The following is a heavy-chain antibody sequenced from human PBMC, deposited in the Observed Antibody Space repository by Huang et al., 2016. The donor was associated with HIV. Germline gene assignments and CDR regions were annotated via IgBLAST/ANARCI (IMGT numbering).Heavy chain of an antibody. J-gene: IGHJ4*02. D-gene: IGHD3-22*01. CDR1: GFTFSSYS. Sequence: EVQLVESGGGLVKPGGSLRLSCEVSGFTFSSYSMNWVRQAPGKGVEWVSSTSSRSSYMYYADSVKGRFTIARDNAKNSLYLQMNSLRVEDTAMYYCARAETYYYDTSGYLSQGRFDYWGQGTLVTVSS. CDR2: TSSRSSYM. V-gene: IGHV3-21*01. CDR3: ARAETYYYDTSGYLSQGRFDY.